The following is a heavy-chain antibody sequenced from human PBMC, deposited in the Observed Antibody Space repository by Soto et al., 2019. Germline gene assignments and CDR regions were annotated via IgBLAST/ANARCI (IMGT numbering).Heavy chain of an antibody. CDR2: ISYDGSNK. CDR1: GFTFSSYG. J-gene: IGHJ6*02. D-gene: IGHD2-15*01. V-gene: IGHV3-30*18. Sequence: GGSLRLSCAASGFTFSSYGMHWVRQAPGKGLEWVAVISYDGSNKYYADSVKGRFTISRDNSKNTLYLQMNSLRVEDTAVYYCAKDETLVVAATVYYYYGMDVWGQGTTVTVSS. CDR3: AKDETLVVAATVYYYYGMDV.